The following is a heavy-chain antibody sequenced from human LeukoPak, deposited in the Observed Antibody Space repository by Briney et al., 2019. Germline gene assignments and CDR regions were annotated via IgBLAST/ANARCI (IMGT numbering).Heavy chain of an antibody. CDR2: ISGSGGST. Sequence: GGSLRLSCAASGFTFSSYAMSWVRQAPGKGLEWVPAISGSGGSTYYADSVKGRFTISRDNSKNTLYLQMNSLRAEDTAVYYCAKEGDYGGNSAMYYFDYWGQGTLVTVSS. V-gene: IGHV3-23*01. CDR1: GFTFSSYA. CDR3: AKEGDYGGNSAMYYFDY. D-gene: IGHD4-17*01. J-gene: IGHJ4*02.